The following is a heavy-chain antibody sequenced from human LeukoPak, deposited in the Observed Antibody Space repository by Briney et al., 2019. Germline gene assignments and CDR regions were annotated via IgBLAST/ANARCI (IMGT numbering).Heavy chain of an antibody. CDR3: ARAHILTGYLY. D-gene: IGHD3-9*01. CDR2: SSYSGST. Sequence: PSETLSLTCTVSGGSISSYYWSWIRQPPGKGLEWIGYSSYSGSTNYNPSLKSRVTISVDTSKNQFSLKLSSVTAADTAVYYCARAHILTGYLYWGQGTLVTVSS. V-gene: IGHV4-59*12. J-gene: IGHJ4*02. CDR1: GGSISSYY.